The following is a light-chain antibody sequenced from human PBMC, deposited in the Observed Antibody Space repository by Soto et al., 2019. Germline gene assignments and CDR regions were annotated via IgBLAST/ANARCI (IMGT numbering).Light chain of an antibody. J-gene: IGKJ5*01. CDR1: QSLLHITGETF. CDR3: MQSTQLPPT. Sequence: DVVMTQTPLSLSVAPEQPSSISCKSSQSLLHITGETFLFWYLQKPGQSPQLLIYEVSTRVSGVPDRVSGSGSGTDVTLEISRVETDDVGMYYCMQSTQLPPTFGQGTRLGL. CDR2: EVS. V-gene: IGKV2D-29*02.